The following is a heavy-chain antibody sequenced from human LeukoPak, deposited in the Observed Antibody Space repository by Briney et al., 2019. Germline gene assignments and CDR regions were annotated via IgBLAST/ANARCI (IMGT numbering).Heavy chain of an antibody. D-gene: IGHD4-17*01. CDR1: GFTFSSYS. J-gene: IGHJ4*02. Sequence: GGSLRLSCAASGFTFSSYSMNWVRQAPGKGLEWVSSISSSSSYIYYADSVKGRFTISRDNAKNSLYLQMNSLRAEDTAVYYCARVRADDYGDYGPGDYWGQGTLATVSS. CDR2: ISSSSSYI. CDR3: ARVRADDYGDYGPGDY. V-gene: IGHV3-21*01.